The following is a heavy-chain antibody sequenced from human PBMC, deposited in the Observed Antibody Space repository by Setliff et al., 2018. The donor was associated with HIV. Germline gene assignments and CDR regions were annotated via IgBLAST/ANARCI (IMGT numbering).Heavy chain of an antibody. CDR3: ARVPVAGANWFDP. CDR1: GFSINRTDHY. J-gene: IGHJ5*02. Sequence: SETLSLTCSVSGFSINRTDHYWGWIRQSPGKRLEWVGSVSQSGSTYYNPSLKSRITISVDRSKNLFSLKLISVTAADQGVYYCARVPVAGANWFDPWGLGTRVTSPQ. CDR2: VSQSGST. V-gene: IGHV4-39*01. D-gene: IGHD2-21*01.